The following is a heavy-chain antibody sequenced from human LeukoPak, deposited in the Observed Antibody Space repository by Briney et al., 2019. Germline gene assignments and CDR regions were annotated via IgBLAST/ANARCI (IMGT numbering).Heavy chain of an antibody. CDR1: GFTFSSYA. V-gene: IGHV3-23*01. Sequence: GGSLRLSCAASGFTFSSYAMSWVRQAPGKGLEWVSAISGSGGSTYYADSVKGRFTISRDNSKNTLYLQMNSLRAEDTAVYYCAKDHVLRFLEWLSRGLYFDYWGQGTLVTISS. D-gene: IGHD3-3*01. CDR2: ISGSGGST. CDR3: AKDHVLRFLEWLSRGLYFDY. J-gene: IGHJ4*02.